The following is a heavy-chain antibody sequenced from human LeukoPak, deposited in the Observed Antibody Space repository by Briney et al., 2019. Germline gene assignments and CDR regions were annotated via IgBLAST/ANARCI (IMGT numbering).Heavy chain of an antibody. Sequence: ASVKVSCKASGYTFTSYAMHWVRQAPGQRLEWMGWINAGNGNTKYSQKFQGRVTITRDTSASTAYMELSSPRSEDTAVYYCARDCSSTSCYGGFDYWGQGTLVTVSS. V-gene: IGHV1-3*01. CDR3: ARDCSSTSCYGGFDY. CDR2: INAGNGNT. CDR1: GYTFTSYA. D-gene: IGHD2-2*01. J-gene: IGHJ4*02.